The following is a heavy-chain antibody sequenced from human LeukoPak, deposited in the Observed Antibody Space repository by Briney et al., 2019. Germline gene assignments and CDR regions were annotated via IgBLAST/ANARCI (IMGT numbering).Heavy chain of an antibody. D-gene: IGHD3-3*01. J-gene: IGHJ6*02. CDR1: GFTFSSYS. CDR2: ISSSSSYI. CDR3: AKDVVFDFWSGNYYYYGMDV. V-gene: IGHV3-21*04. Sequence: GGSLRLSCAASGFTFSSYSMNWVRQAPGKGLEWVSSISSSSSYIYYADSVKGRFTISRDNSKNTLYLQTNSLRAEDTAVYYCAKDVVFDFWSGNYYYYGMDVWGQGTTVTVSS.